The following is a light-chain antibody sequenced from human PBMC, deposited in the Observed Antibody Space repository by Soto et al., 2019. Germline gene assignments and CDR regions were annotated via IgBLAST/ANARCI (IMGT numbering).Light chain of an antibody. V-gene: IGLV2-11*01. CDR3: CSFAGTYTFV. CDR2: DVT. Sequence: QSALTQPRSVSGSPGQSVTISCAGTSSDVGGYNYVSWYQQHPDKAPKLLIYDVTKRPSGVPDRFSGAKSGNTASLTISGLQAEDEAEYYCCSFAGTYTFVFGTGTKLTVL. CDR1: SSDVGGYNY. J-gene: IGLJ1*01.